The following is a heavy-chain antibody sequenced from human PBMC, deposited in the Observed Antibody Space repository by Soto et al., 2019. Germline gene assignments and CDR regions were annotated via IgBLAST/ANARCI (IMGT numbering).Heavy chain of an antibody. D-gene: IGHD1-26*01. V-gene: IGHV1-69*04. CDR1: GGTFSSYT. CDR2: IIPILGIA. J-gene: IGHJ5*02. CDR3: AREGVGATTYYWFDP. Sequence: GASVKVSCKASGGTFSSYTISWVRQAPGQGLEWMGRIIPILGIANYAQKFQGRVTITADKSTSTVYMELSSLRSEDTAVYYCAREGVGATTYYWFDPWGQGTLVTVSS.